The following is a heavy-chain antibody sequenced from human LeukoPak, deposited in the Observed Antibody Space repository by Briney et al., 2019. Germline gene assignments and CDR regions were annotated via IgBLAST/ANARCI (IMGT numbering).Heavy chain of an antibody. Sequence: SETLSLTCTVSGGSISSGSYYWNWIRQPAGKGLEWIGRIYSSGSTNYNPSLKSRVTISVDTSKNQFSLKLSSVTAADTAVYYCARSRAGIVATIDYWGQGTLVTVSS. J-gene: IGHJ4*02. V-gene: IGHV4-61*02. CDR3: ARSRAGIVATIDY. D-gene: IGHD5-12*01. CDR2: IYSSGST. CDR1: GGSISSGSYY.